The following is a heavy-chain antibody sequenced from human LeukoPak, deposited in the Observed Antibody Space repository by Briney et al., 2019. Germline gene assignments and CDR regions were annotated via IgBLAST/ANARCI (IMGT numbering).Heavy chain of an antibody. D-gene: IGHD2-2*01. J-gene: IGHJ5*02. V-gene: IGHV3-21*01. CDR1: GFTFNNYG. Sequence: GGSLRLSCAASGFTFNNYGMNWVRQAPGKGLEWVSSVSGSSNYIYYADSVKGRFTISRDNAKNSVYLQMNSLRAEDTAIYYCARHQCSSTSCFTWLAWFDPWGQGTLVTVSS. CDR2: VSGSSNYI. CDR3: ARHQCSSTSCFTWLAWFDP.